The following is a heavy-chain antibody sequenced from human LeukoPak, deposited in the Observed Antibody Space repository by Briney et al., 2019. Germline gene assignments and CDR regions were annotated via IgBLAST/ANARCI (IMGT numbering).Heavy chain of an antibody. Sequence: SETLSLTCTVSGGSISSYYWSWIRQPPGKGLEWIGYINDSGSTNYNPSLKSRVTISVDTSKNQFSLRLSSVTAADTAVYYCARDGYSGNDGLWGQGTLVTVSS. CDR3: ARDGYSGNDGL. CDR2: INDSGST. V-gene: IGHV4-59*01. J-gene: IGHJ4*02. D-gene: IGHD5-12*01. CDR1: GGSISSYY.